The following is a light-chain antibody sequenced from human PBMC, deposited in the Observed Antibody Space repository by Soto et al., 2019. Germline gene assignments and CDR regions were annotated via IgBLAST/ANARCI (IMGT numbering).Light chain of an antibody. CDR2: EVG. V-gene: IGLV2-14*01. CDR3: NSYTSSSTHV. J-gene: IGLJ1*01. Sequence: QSALTQPASVSGSPGQSITISCTGSSSDVGGHNHVSWYQQHPGKAPKLIIYEVGNRPSGVSNRFSGSKSDNTASLTISGFQAEDEADYYCNSYTSSSTHVFGNGTKVTVL. CDR1: SSDVGGHNH.